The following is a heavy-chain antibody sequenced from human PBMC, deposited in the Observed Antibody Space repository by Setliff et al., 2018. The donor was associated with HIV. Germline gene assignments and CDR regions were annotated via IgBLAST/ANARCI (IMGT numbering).Heavy chain of an antibody. D-gene: IGHD6-19*01. CDR2: IYTSGST. J-gene: IGHJ3*02. V-gene: IGHV4-61*09. CDR1: GGSISSGSYY. Sequence: PSETLSLTCTVSGGSISSGSYYWSWIRQPAGKGLEWIGHIYTSGSTNYNPSLKSRVTISVDTSKNQFCLKLSSVTAADTAVYYCARRTYRSPIGAFDIWGQGTMVTVAS. CDR3: ARRTYRSPIGAFDI.